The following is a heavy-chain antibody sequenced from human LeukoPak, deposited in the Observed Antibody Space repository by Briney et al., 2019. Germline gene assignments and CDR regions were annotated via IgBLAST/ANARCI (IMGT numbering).Heavy chain of an antibody. CDR2: IYYSGST. CDR3: ARAGYGSGSYVVGPFDY. Sequence: PSETLSLTCTVSGGSISSYYWSWIRQPPGMGLEWIGYIYYSGSTNYNPSLKSRVTISVDTSKNQFSLKLSSVTAADTAVYYCARAGYGSGSYVVGPFDYWGQGTLVTVSS. V-gene: IGHV4-59*01. D-gene: IGHD3-10*01. J-gene: IGHJ4*02. CDR1: GGSISSYY.